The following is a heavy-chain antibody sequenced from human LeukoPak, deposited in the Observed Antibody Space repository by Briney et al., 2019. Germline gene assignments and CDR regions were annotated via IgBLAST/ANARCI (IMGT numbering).Heavy chain of an antibody. V-gene: IGHV1-69*04. D-gene: IGHD3-10*01. J-gene: IGHJ3*02. Sequence: SSVKVSCKASGGTFSSYAISWVRQAPGQGLEWMGRIIPILGIANYAQKFQGRVTITADKSTSTAYMELSSLRSEDTAVYYCGTWFGNDAFDIWGQGTMVTVSS. CDR2: IIPILGIA. CDR3: GTWFGNDAFDI. CDR1: GGTFSSYA.